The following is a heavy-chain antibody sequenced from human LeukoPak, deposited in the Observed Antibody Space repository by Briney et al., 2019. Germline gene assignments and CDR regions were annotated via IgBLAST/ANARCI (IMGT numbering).Heavy chain of an antibody. D-gene: IGHD3-10*01. V-gene: IGHV3-33*01. J-gene: IGHJ3*02. CDR1: GFTFNSYG. Sequence: GGSLRLSCAASGFTFNSYGMHWVRQAPGKGLEWVAVIWYDGSNKYYADSVKGRFTISRDNSKNTLYLQMNSLRAEDTAVYYCARDYYGSGAYAFDIWGQGTMVTVSS. CDR3: ARDYYGSGAYAFDI. CDR2: IWYDGSNK.